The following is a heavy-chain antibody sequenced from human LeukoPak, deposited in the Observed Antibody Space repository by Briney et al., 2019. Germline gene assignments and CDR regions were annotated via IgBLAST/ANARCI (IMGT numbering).Heavy chain of an antibody. CDR3: AKDKGYYDSSGYIRGAFDI. J-gene: IGHJ3*02. Sequence: GGSLRLSCAASGFTFSSYAMSWVRQAPGKGLEWVSAISGSGGSTYYADSVKGRFTISRDNSKNTLYLQMNSLRAEDTAVYYCAKDKGYYDSSGYIRGAFDIWGQGTMVTVSS. CDR1: GFTFSSYA. D-gene: IGHD3-22*01. CDR2: ISGSGGST. V-gene: IGHV3-23*01.